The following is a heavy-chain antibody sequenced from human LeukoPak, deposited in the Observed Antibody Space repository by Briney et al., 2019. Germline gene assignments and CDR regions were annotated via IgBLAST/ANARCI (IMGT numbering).Heavy chain of an antibody. CDR1: GGTFCSYA. D-gene: IGHD2-15*01. Sequence: SVKVSCKASGGTFCSYAISWVRQAPGQGLEWMGGIFPIFGTANYAQKFQGRVTITADESTSTAYMEMSSLRSEDTAVYYCARGAPGAYCSGGSCPYFDYWGQGTRVTVSS. J-gene: IGHJ4*02. V-gene: IGHV1-69*13. CDR3: ARGAPGAYCSGGSCPYFDY. CDR2: IFPIFGTA.